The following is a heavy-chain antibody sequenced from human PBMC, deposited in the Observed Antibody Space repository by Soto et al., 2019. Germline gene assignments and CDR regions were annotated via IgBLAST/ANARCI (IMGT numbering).Heavy chain of an antibody. D-gene: IGHD2-15*01. J-gene: IGHJ6*02. CDR3: ARDRVVARSGEYHFYYGMDV. Sequence: QVQLVESGGGVVQPGRSPRLSCAASGYTFSWYAMHWVRQTPGKGLEWVAVISYDGGQKYYADSVKGRFTISRDNSKNTLFLQMNSLRAEDTAVYYCARDRVVARSGEYHFYYGMDVWGQGTTVTVSS. V-gene: IGHV3-30-3*01. CDR1: GYTFSWYA. CDR2: ISYDGGQK.